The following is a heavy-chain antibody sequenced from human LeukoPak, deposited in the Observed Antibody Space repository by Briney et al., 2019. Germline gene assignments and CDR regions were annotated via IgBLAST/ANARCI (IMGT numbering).Heavy chain of an antibody. CDR2: ISWSGDRV. CDR1: GFTFEDHV. J-gene: IGHJ4*02. D-gene: IGHD2-2*01. Sequence: GGSLRLSCAASGFTFEDHVMHWVRQAPGKGLEWVSSISWSGDRVGYADAVEGRFTISRDNAKNSLFLQMNSLRAEDTALYYCAKDLGGSATTVWGQGTLVTVSS. V-gene: IGHV3-9*01. CDR3: AKDLGGSATTV.